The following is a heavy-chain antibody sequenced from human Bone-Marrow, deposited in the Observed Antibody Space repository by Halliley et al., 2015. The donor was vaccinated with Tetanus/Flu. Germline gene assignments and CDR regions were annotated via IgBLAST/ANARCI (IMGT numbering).Heavy chain of an antibody. Sequence: SLRLSCAASGFTFSNFWMHWVRQVPGKGLVWVARIDTYGSITSYADSVKGRFTISRGNAKNTVFLQMNSLRGDDTAVYFCARDVAGMNSYWGQGTLVTVSS. CDR2: IDTYGSIT. D-gene: IGHD1-7*01. CDR1: GFTFSNFW. V-gene: IGHV3-74*01. CDR3: ARDVAGMNSY. J-gene: IGHJ4*02.